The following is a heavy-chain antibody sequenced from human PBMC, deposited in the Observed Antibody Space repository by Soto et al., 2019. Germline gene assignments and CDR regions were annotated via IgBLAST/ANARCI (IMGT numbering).Heavy chain of an antibody. CDR2: ISAYNGYT. V-gene: IGHV1-18*01. D-gene: IGHD3-22*01. CDR3: ARDPGPTYYDSSGP. Sequence: GASVKVSCKASGYTFTSYGISWVRQAPGQGLEWMGWISAYNGYTNYAQKLQGRVTMTTDTSTSTAYMELRNLRSDDTAVYYCARDPGPTYYDSSGPWGQGTLVTVSS. J-gene: IGHJ5*02. CDR1: GYTFTSYG.